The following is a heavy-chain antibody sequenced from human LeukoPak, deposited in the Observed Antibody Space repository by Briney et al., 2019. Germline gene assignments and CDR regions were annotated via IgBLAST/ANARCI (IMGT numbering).Heavy chain of an antibody. CDR2: ISYDGIYK. Sequence: PGRSLRLSCAASGLTFSNYGILWVRQAPGKGLEWVATISYDGIYKYYADSVKGRFTVSRDDPKNTLFLQMNSLRAEDTAVYYCAKTDDSGWWNIDYWGQGTLVTVSS. J-gene: IGHJ4*02. CDR3: AKTDDSGWWNIDY. CDR1: GLTFSNYG. D-gene: IGHD6-19*01. V-gene: IGHV3-30*18.